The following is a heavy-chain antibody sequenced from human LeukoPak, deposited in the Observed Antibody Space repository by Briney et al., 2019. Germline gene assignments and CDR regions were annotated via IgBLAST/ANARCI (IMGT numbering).Heavy chain of an antibody. D-gene: IGHD3-3*01. CDR1: GYTFTGYY. CDR2: INPNSGGT. J-gene: IGHJ5*02. V-gene: IGHV1-2*06. CDR3: ARGIGVAFP. Sequence: ASVKVSCKASGYTFTGYYMHWVRQAPGQGLEWMGRINPNSGGTNYAQKFQGRVTITADESTSTAYMELSSLRSEDTAVYYCARGIGVAFPWGQGTLVTVSS.